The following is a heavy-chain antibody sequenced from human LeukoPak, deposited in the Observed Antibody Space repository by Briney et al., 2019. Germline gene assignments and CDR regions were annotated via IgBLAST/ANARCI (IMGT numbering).Heavy chain of an antibody. CDR3: ARDWGYYGSGSYQGMDV. D-gene: IGHD3-10*01. V-gene: IGHV4-39*07. Sequence: SETLSLTCTVSGGSISSSSYYWGWIRQPPGKGLEWIGSIYYSGSTYYNPSLKSRVTISVDTSKNQFSLKLSSVTAADTAVYYCARDWGYYGSGSYQGMDVWGQGTTVTVSS. CDR2: IYYSGST. CDR1: GGSISSSSYY. J-gene: IGHJ6*02.